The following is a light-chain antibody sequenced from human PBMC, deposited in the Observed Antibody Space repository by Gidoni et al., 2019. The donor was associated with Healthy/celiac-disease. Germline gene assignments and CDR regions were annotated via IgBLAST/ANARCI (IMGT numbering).Light chain of an antibody. CDR1: QDISNY. V-gene: IGKV1-33*01. CDR2: DAS. Sequence: NQMTPSLSSLSASVGDRVTITCQASQDISNYLNWYQQKPGKAPKLLIYDASNLETGVPSRFSGSGSGTDFTFTISSLQPEDIATYYCQQYDNLPLTFXEXTKLEIK. J-gene: IGKJ4*01. CDR3: QQYDNLPLT.